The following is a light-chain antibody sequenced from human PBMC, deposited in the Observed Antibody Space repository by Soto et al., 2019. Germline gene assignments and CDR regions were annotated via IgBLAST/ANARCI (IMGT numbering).Light chain of an antibody. CDR1: SSDVGGYNY. V-gene: IGLV2-14*01. Sequence: QSVLTQPASVSGSPGQSITISCTGTSSDVGGYNYVSWYQQHPGKAPKFMIYDVSNRPSGVSNRFSGSKSGNTASLTISGLKAEDEADYYCSSYTSSSTLVFGGGTQLTVL. CDR2: DVS. CDR3: SSYTSSSTLV. J-gene: IGLJ2*01.